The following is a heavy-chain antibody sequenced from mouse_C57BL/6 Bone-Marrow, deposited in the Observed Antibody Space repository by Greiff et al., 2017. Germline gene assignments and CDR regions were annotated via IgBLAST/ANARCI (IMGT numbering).Heavy chain of an antibody. J-gene: IGHJ3*01. CDR3: ARSRRFAY. CDR1: GYTFTSYW. V-gene: IGHV1-69*01. Sequence: QVQLQQPGAELVMPGASVKLSCKASGYTFTSYWMHWVKQRPGQGLEWIGEIDPSDSYTNYNQKFKGKSTLTVDKSSSTAYMQLSSLTSEDSAVYYCARSRRFAYWGQGTLVTVSA. CDR2: IDPSDSYT.